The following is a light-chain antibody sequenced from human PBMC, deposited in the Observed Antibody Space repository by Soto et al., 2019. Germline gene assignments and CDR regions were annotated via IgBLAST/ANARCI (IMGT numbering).Light chain of an antibody. J-gene: IGKJ4*01. Sequence: DIQMTQSPSSLSASVRDRVTITCQASQDITNYLNWYHQKPGRAPKLLIYDASNLQTGVPARFSGSGSGTDFTLTISSLEPEDFAVYYCQQCSNWPLTFGGGTKVDI. CDR3: QQCSNWPLT. V-gene: IGKV1-33*01. CDR1: QDITNY. CDR2: DAS.